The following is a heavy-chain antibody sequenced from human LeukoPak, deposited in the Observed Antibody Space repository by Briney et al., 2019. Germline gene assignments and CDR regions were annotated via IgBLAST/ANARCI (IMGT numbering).Heavy chain of an antibody. CDR1: GFTFSSYG. V-gene: IGHV3-20*04. J-gene: IGHJ4*02. Sequence: GGSLRLSCAASGFTFSSYGMSWVRQAPGKGLEWVSGINWNGGSTGYADSVKGRFTISRDNAKNSLYLQMNSLRAEDTALYYCARAGYSSSWYGYWGQGTLVTASS. CDR2: INWNGGST. CDR3: ARAGYSSSWYGY. D-gene: IGHD6-13*01.